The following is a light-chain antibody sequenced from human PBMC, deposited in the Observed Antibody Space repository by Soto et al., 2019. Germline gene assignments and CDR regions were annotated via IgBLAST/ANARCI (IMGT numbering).Light chain of an antibody. CDR2: AAY. CDR3: QQSYSNPYT. J-gene: IGKJ2*01. CDR1: QSISSY. Sequence: DIPMTQSPSSLSSSVVDRVTITCRASQSISSYLNWYQQKPGKAPKLLIYAAYSLQSGVPSRVSGSGSGTDCTLTISSLQPEDFENYSCQQSYSNPYTFSQGAKLESK. V-gene: IGKV1-39*01.